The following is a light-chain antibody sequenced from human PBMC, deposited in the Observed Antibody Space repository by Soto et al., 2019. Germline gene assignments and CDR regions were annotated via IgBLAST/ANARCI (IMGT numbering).Light chain of an antibody. J-gene: IGLJ3*02. V-gene: IGLV1-44*01. CDR2: GSD. CDR3: AAWDESLKGWV. CDR1: TSNIGSNT. Sequence: QSVLAQPPSASGTPGQRVTISCSGSTSNIGSNTVSWYRQLPGTAPKVLMYGSDQRPSGVPDRFSGFTSGTSASLAINGLQSEDEADYYCAAWDESLKGWVFGGGTQLTVL.